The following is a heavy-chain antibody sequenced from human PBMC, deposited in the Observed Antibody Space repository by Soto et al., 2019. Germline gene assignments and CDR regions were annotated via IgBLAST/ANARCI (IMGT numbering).Heavy chain of an antibody. CDR2: IYYTT. CDR1: GASISNFY. Sequence: SETLSLTCTIRGASISNFYWSWIRQAPGKRLEWIGYIYYTTNYNPSLKSRVTISADTSKNQISLKLTSVTAADTAVYYCARTSPVAGGFDYWGQGTLVT. D-gene: IGHD6-19*01. V-gene: IGHV4-59*01. CDR3: ARTSPVAGGFDY. J-gene: IGHJ4*02.